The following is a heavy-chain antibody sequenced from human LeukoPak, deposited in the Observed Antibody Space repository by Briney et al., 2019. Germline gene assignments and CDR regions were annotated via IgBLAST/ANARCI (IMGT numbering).Heavy chain of an antibody. V-gene: IGHV1-18*01. Sequence: ASVKVSCKASGYTFTSYGISWVRQAPGQGLEWMGWISAYNGNTNYAQKLQGRVTMTTDTSTSTAYMELRSLRSDDTAVYYCARDPVLRYFDWLGPFDAFDIWGQGTMVTVSS. D-gene: IGHD3-9*01. J-gene: IGHJ3*02. CDR2: ISAYNGNT. CDR3: ARDPVLRYFDWLGPFDAFDI. CDR1: GYTFTSYG.